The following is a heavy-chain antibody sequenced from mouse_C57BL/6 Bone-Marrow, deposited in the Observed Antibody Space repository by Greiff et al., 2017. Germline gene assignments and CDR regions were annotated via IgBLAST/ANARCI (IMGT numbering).Heavy chain of an antibody. CDR3: ARYGNYPAWFAY. CDR1: GYTFTSYG. V-gene: IGHV1-58*01. D-gene: IGHD2-1*01. CDR2: IYIGNGYT. Sequence: EVQLQESGAELVRPGSSVKMSCKTSGYTFTSYGINWVKQRPGQGLEWIGYIYIGNGYTESNEKFKGKATLTSDTSSSTAYMQLSSLTSDYSAIYFCARYGNYPAWFAYWGQGTLVTVSA. J-gene: IGHJ3*01.